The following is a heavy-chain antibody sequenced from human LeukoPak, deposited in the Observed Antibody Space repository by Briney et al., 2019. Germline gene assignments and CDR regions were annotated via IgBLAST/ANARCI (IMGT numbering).Heavy chain of an antibody. CDR1: GYTFTSYG. CDR3: ARGQGGSYYYFDY. J-gene: IGHJ4*02. CDR2: IIPSGGST. Sequence: ASVKVSCKASGYTFTSYGISWVRQAPGQGLEWMGIIIPSGGSTNYAENFQGRVTMTRDTSTSTVYMELSSLRYDDTAVYYCARGQGGSYYYFDYWGQGTLVTVSS. V-gene: IGHV1-46*01. D-gene: IGHD1-26*01.